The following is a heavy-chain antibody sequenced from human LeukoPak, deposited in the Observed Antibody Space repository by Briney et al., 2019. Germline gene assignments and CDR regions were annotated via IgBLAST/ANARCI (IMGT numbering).Heavy chain of an antibody. Sequence: GGSLRLSCAASGFTFSSYGMHSVRQAPGKGLEWVAFIRYDGSNKYYADSVKGRFTISRDNSKNTLYLQMNSLRAEDTAVYYCANSYHDYSNYLPGRALWDAFDIWGQGTMVTVSS. J-gene: IGHJ3*02. CDR3: ANSYHDYSNYLPGRALWDAFDI. V-gene: IGHV3-30*02. CDR2: IRYDGSNK. D-gene: IGHD4-11*01. CDR1: GFTFSSYG.